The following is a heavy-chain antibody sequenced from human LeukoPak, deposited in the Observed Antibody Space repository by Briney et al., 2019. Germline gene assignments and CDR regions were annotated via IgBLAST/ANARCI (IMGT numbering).Heavy chain of an antibody. J-gene: IGHJ1*01. V-gene: IGHV4-59*01. CDR1: GGSISSYY. CDR3: ARLRIDSYSSGWYGYFQH. Sequence: SETLSLTCTVSGGSISSYYWSWLRQPPGKGLEWIGYIYYSGSTNYNPSLKSRVTISVDTSKNQFSLKLSSVTAADTAVYYCARLRIDSYSSGWYGYFQHWGQGTLVTVSS. D-gene: IGHD6-19*01. CDR2: IYYSGST.